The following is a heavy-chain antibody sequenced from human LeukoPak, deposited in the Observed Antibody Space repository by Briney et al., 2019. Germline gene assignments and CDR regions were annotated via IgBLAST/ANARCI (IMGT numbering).Heavy chain of an antibody. J-gene: IGHJ4*02. Sequence: GGSLRLSCAASGFTFSSYNMNWVRQAPGKGLEWVSSISSSSSYIYYADSVKGRFTISRDNAKNSLYLQMNSLRAEDTAVYYCARIYDFWSGYSSSSYYFDYWGQGTLVTVSS. D-gene: IGHD3-3*01. CDR3: ARIYDFWSGYSSSSYYFDY. V-gene: IGHV3-21*01. CDR2: ISSSSSYI. CDR1: GFTFSSYN.